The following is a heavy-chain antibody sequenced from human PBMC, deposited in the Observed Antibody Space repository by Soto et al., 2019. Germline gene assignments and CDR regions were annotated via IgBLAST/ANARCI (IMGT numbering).Heavy chain of an antibody. V-gene: IGHV3-30*18. Sequence: QVQLVESGGGVVQPGRSLRLSCAASGFSFSDCGMHWVRQAPGKGLEWVAVISYDGSNKYYADSVKGRFTISRDNSKNTLYLQMNTLRAEDTALYYCAKDNADNYESGSPPPGYYYGMDVWGQGTTVTVSS. D-gene: IGHD3-22*01. CDR1: GFSFSDCG. J-gene: IGHJ6*02. CDR3: AKDNADNYESGSPPPGYYYGMDV. CDR2: ISYDGSNK.